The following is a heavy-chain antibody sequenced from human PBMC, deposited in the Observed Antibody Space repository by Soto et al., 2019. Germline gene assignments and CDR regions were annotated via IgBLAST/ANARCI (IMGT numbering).Heavy chain of an antibody. Sequence: EVQLVESGGGLVQPGGSLRLSCAASGFTFSSYSMNWVRQAPGKGLEWVSYISSSSSTIYYADSVKGRFTISRDNAKNSLYLQMNSLRDEDTAVYYCARVPQYYDSSGYGHWGQGTLVTVSS. CDR3: ARVPQYYDSSGYGH. CDR1: GFTFSSYS. CDR2: ISSSSSTI. D-gene: IGHD3-22*01. J-gene: IGHJ4*02. V-gene: IGHV3-48*02.